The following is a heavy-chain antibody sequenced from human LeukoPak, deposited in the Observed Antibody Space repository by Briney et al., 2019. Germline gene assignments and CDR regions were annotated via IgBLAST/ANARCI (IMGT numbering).Heavy chain of an antibody. CDR3: AKGSVGNADFAS. CDR1: GFTFSSFS. D-gene: IGHD6-25*01. J-gene: IGHJ4*02. CDR2: IIVSGTT. V-gene: IGHV3-23*01. Sequence: PGGSLRLSCAASGFTFSSFSMTWVSQAPGKGLEWVSSIIVSGTTYYADSVKGRFTISRDSFRGTLFLQMDSLRVEDTAVYFCAKGSVGNADFASWGQGALVTVSS.